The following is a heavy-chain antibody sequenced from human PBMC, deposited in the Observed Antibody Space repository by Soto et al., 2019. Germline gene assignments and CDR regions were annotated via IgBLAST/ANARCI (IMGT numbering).Heavy chain of an antibody. V-gene: IGHV3-33*01. J-gene: IGHJ2*01. CDR2: IWYDGSNK. CDR1: GFTFSSYG. Sequence: QVQLVESGGGVVQPGRSLRLSCAASGFTFSSYGMHWVRQAPGKGLEWVAVIWYDGSNKYYADSVKGRFTISRDNSKNTLYLQMNSLRAEDTAVYYCAREAADYGDYWYFDLWGRGTLVTVSS. D-gene: IGHD4-17*01. CDR3: AREAADYGDYWYFDL.